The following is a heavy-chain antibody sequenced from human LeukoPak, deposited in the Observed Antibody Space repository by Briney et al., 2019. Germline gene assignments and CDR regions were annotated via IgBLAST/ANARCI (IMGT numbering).Heavy chain of an antibody. D-gene: IGHD4-11*01. J-gene: IGHJ4*02. V-gene: IGHV4-39*07. Sequence: PSETLSLTCTVSGGSISSSSYYWGWIRQPPGKGLEWIGSIYYSGSTYYNPSLKSRVTISVDTSKNQFSLKLSSVTAADTAVYYCARTAYSHFDYWGQGTLVTVSS. CDR1: GGSISSSSYY. CDR2: IYYSGST. CDR3: ARTAYSHFDY.